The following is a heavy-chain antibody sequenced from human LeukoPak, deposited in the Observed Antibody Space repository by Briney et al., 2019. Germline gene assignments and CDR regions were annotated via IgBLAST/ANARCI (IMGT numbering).Heavy chain of an antibody. V-gene: IGHV1-2*02. Sequence: ASVKVSCKASGYTFTGYYMHWVRQAPGQGLEWMGWINPNSGGTNYAQKFQGRVTMTRDTSISTAYMELSRLRSDDTAVYYCAREAAGDSSGYYYFDYWXXXTLVTVSS. CDR3: AREAAGDSSGYYYFDY. CDR2: INPNSGGT. CDR1: GYTFTGYY. D-gene: IGHD3-22*01. J-gene: IGHJ4*01.